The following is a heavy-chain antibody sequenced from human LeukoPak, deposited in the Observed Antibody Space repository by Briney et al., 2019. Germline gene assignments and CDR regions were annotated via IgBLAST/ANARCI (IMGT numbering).Heavy chain of an antibody. CDR3: NIVKGDISGTMGYYYGRDV. CDR2: ISSSSSYI. Sequence: LSLTCTVSGFTFSSYSMNWVRQAPGKGLEWVSSISSSSSYIYYADSVKGRFTISRDNAKNSLYLQMNSLKTEDTAVYYCNIVKGDISGTMGYYYGRDVWGKGTTVTVSS. J-gene: IGHJ6*04. CDR1: GFTFSSYS. D-gene: IGHD1-20*01. V-gene: IGHV3-21*03.